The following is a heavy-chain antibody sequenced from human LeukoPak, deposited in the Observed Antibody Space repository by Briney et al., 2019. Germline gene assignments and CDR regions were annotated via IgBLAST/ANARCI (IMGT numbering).Heavy chain of an antibody. V-gene: IGHV4-61*02. Sequence: SETLSLTCTVSGGSISSGSYYWSWIRQPAGKGLEWIGRIYTCGSTNYNPSLKSRVTISVDTSKNQFSLKLSSVTAADTAVYYCARGAVAGMFFDYFDYWGQGTLVTVSS. J-gene: IGHJ4*02. CDR1: GGSISSGSYY. CDR3: ARGAVAGMFFDYFDY. D-gene: IGHD6-19*01. CDR2: IYTCGST.